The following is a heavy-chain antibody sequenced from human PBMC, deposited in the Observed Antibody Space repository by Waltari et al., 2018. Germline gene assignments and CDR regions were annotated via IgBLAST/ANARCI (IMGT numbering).Heavy chain of an antibody. V-gene: IGHV4-4*07. Sequence: QVQLQESGPGLVKPSETLSLTCTVSGGSISVYYWSWIRQPAGKGLEWIGRIYTSGSTNYNPSLKSRVTMSVDTSKNQFSLKLSSVTAADTAVYYCAREIIVSPYYYYYMDVWGKGTTVTISS. D-gene: IGHD3-16*02. J-gene: IGHJ6*03. CDR1: GGSISVYY. CDR2: IYTSGST. CDR3: AREIIVSPYYYYYMDV.